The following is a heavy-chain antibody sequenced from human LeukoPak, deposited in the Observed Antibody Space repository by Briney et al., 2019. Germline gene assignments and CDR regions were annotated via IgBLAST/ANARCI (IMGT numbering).Heavy chain of an antibody. D-gene: IGHD3-22*01. CDR1: GFTFSSYA. Sequence: GGSLRLSCSVSGFTFSSYAMLWVRQAPGEGLEYVSTISSNGGNTYYADSVKGRFTISRDNSKNMLYLQMSSLGDEDTAVYYCVKAYYYDSSGYFSFDYWGQGTLVTVSS. CDR2: ISSNGGNT. CDR3: VKAYYYDSSGYFSFDY. J-gene: IGHJ4*02. V-gene: IGHV3-64D*09.